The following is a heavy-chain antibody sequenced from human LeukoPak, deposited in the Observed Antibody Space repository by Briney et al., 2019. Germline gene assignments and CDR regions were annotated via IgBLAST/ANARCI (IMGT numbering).Heavy chain of an antibody. Sequence: SETLSLTCTVSGGSISSYYWSWIRQPPGKGLEWIGDIYYSGSTNYNPSLKSRVTISVDTSKNQFSLKLSSVTAADTAVYYCARDLRITMIVVVNWFDPWGQGTLVTVSS. CDR3: ARDLRITMIVVVNWFDP. CDR1: GGSISSYY. J-gene: IGHJ5*02. CDR2: IYYSGST. D-gene: IGHD3-22*01. V-gene: IGHV4-59*12.